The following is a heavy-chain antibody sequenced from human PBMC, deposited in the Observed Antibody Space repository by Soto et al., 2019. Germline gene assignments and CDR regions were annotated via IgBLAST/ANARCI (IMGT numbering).Heavy chain of an antibody. V-gene: IGHV3-23*01. Sequence: PGGSLRLSCAASGFTFSDHYMNWIRQAPGKGLEWVSGISGNGGSTYYADSVKGRFTISRDNSKKTLYLQMNSLRAEDTAIYYCARDPQGRGPDFDSWGQGTLVTVSS. D-gene: IGHD3-10*01. CDR3: ARDPQGRGPDFDS. CDR1: GFTFSDHY. CDR2: ISGNGGST. J-gene: IGHJ4*02.